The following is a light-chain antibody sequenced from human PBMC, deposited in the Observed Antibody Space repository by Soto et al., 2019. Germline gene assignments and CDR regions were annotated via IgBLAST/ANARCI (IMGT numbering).Light chain of an antibody. CDR1: SGDVGLYDY. Sequence: QSALPQPASVSGSPGQSITISCTGTSGDVGLYDYVSWYQQHPGKAPQLMIYAVSNRPSGVSNRFSASKSGNTASLFISGLQAEDEADYYCSSYTSDSSYVFGSGTKVTVL. CDR3: SSYTSDSSYV. V-gene: IGLV2-14*01. J-gene: IGLJ1*01. CDR2: AVS.